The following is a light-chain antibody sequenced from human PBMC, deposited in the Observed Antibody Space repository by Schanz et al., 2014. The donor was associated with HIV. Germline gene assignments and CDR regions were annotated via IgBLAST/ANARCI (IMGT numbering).Light chain of an antibody. CDR1: SRDVGGHNY. Sequence: QSVLTQPASVSGSPGQSITIYCSGTSRDVGGHNYVSWYQQYPGKVPKLIIYDVNNRPSGISDRFSASKSGNTASLTISGLQAEDEADYYCCSFTSSNTLLFGGGTKLTV. CDR2: DVN. V-gene: IGLV2-14*03. CDR3: CSFTSSNTLL. J-gene: IGLJ2*01.